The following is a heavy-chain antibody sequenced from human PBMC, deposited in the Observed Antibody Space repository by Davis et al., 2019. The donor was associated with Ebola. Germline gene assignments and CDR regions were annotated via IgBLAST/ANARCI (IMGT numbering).Heavy chain of an antibody. Sequence: GGSLRLSCAASAFTFSSYWMSWVRQAPGKGLEWVANIKQDGSEKYYVDSVKGRFTISRDNAKNSLYLQMNSLRAEDTAVYYGARRADYWGQGTLVTVSS. V-gene: IGHV3-7*01. J-gene: IGHJ4*02. CDR3: ARRADY. CDR2: IKQDGSEK. CDR1: AFTFSSYW.